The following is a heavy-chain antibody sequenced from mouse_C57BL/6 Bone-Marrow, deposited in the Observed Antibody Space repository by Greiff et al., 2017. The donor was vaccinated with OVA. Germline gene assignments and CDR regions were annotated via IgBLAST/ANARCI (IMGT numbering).Heavy chain of an antibody. D-gene: IGHD1-1*01. CDR1: GYSITSGYY. CDR2: ISYDGSN. Sequence: VQLKESGPGLVKPSQSLSLTCSVTGYSITSGYYWNWIRQFPGNKLEWMGYISYDGSNNYNPSLKNRISITRDTSKNQFFLKLNSVTTEDTATYYCASLYYYGSSYNYWGQGTTLTVSS. J-gene: IGHJ2*01. CDR3: ASLYYYGSSYNY. V-gene: IGHV3-6*01.